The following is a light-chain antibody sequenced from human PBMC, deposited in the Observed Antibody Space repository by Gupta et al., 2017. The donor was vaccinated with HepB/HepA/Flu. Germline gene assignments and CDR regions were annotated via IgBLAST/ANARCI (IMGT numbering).Light chain of an antibody. CDR3: NSRDSSGKYLGGL. V-gene: IGLV3-19*01. Sequence: SSELTQDPAVSVALGQTVRITCQGDSLRSYYASRYQQKTGQATVLVIYGIDIRPSGIPDRFSGSSSGNTAYLTITGAQAEDEADYYGNSRDSSGKYLGGLVGGGTKLTVL. J-gene: IGLJ2*01. CDR2: GID. CDR1: SLRSYY.